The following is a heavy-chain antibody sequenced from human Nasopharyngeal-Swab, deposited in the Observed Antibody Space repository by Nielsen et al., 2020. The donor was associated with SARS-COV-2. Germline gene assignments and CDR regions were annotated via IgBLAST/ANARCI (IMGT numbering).Heavy chain of an antibody. Sequence: ASVKVSCKASGYTFTTYYMHWVRQAPGQGLEWMGIINPSGGSTSYAQKFQGRVTMTRDTSTNSVYMELSSLRSEDTAVYYCARDPRTTVDTNKYYFDYWGQGTLVTVS. CDR1: GYTFTTYY. V-gene: IGHV1-46*01. J-gene: IGHJ4*02. CDR2: INPSGGST. D-gene: IGHD4-23*01. CDR3: ARDPRTTVDTNKYYFDY.